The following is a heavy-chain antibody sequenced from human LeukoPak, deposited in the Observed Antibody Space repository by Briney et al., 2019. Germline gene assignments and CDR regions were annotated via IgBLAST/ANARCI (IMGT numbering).Heavy chain of an antibody. CDR3: ARGYSGVVPAAHPDF. V-gene: IGHV1-3*01. CDR2: ISVGDGNT. D-gene: IGHD2-2*01. Sequence: ASVKVSCKASGYTFTTYAIHWVRQAPGQGLQWMGWISVGDGNTEFSQKFQGRVTLTRDTSASTAYMELTSLISEDTAVYYCARGYSGVVPAAHPDFWGQGTPVTVSS. J-gene: IGHJ4*02. CDR1: GYTFTTYA.